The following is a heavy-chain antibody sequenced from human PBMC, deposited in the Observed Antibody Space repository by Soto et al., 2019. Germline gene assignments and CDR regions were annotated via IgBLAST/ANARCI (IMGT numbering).Heavy chain of an antibody. V-gene: IGHV4-59*01. J-gene: IGHJ6*02. CDR2: IYYSGST. Sequence: SETLSHTCTVSGGSISSYYWSWIRQPPGKGLEWIGYIYYSGSTNYNPSLKSRVTISVDTSKNQFSLKLSSVTAADTAVYYCARGTKWELIVPYYTGMDVWCQRITVTVSS. CDR3: ARGTKWELIVPYYTGMDV. CDR1: GGSISSYY. D-gene: IGHD1-26*01.